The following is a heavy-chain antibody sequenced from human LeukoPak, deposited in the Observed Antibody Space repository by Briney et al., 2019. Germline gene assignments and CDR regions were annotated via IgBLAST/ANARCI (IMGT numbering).Heavy chain of an antibody. V-gene: IGHV3-21*01. CDR3: ARGGYYGSGSYRPPLARFVY. Sequence: GGSLRLSCAASGFTFSSYSMNWVRQAPGKGLEWVSSISSSSSYIYYADSVKGRFTISRDNAKNSLYLQMDSLRAEDTAVYYCARGGYYGSGSYRPPLARFVYWGQGTLVTVSS. D-gene: IGHD3-10*01. CDR1: GFTFSSYS. CDR2: ISSSSSYI. J-gene: IGHJ4*02.